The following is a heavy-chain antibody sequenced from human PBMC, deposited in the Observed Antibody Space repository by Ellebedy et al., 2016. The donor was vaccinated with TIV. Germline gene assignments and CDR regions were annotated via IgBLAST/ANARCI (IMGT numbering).Heavy chain of an antibody. J-gene: IGHJ4*02. Sequence: SETLSLTCAVYGGSFSGYYWSWIRQPPGKGLEWIGYIYYSGSTNYNPSLKRRVTISVDTSKNQFSLKLSSVTAADTAVYYCARHHPGYSYGTSYFDYWGQGTLVTVSS. CDR3: ARHHPGYSYGTSYFDY. V-gene: IGHV4-59*08. D-gene: IGHD5-18*01. CDR1: GGSFSGYY. CDR2: IYYSGST.